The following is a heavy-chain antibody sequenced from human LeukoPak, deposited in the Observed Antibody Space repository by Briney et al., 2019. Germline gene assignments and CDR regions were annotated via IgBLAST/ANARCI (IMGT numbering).Heavy chain of an antibody. CDR1: GLSFSDFSDYY. CDR2: ISAISTTI. J-gene: IGHJ5*02. Sequence: GGSLRLSCEASGLSFSDFSDYYMSWIRQAPGKGLEWVPYISAISTTINYADSVKGRFTMSRDNAKKSLYLQMNSLRAEDTAVYYCARESGITMLRGAHTPWGQGTLVTVSS. CDR3: ARESGITMLRGAHTP. D-gene: IGHD3-10*01. V-gene: IGHV3-11*04.